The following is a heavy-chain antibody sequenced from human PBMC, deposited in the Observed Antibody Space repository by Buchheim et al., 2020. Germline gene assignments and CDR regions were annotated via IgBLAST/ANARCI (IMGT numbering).Heavy chain of an antibody. CDR3: ARPITMIVASGTPNVDY. Sequence: QVQLVESGGGVVQPGRSLRLSCAASGFTFSSYAMHWVRQAPGKGLEWVAVISYDGSNKYYADSVKGRFTISRDNSKNTLYLQMNSLRAEDTAVYYCARPITMIVASGTPNVDYWGQGTL. CDR2: ISYDGSNK. V-gene: IGHV3-30*04. J-gene: IGHJ4*02. D-gene: IGHD3-22*01. CDR1: GFTFSSYA.